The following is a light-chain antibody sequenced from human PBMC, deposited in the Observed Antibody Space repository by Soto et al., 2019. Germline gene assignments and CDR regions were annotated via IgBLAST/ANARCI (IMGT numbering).Light chain of an antibody. V-gene: IGKV1-9*01. J-gene: IGKJ2*01. CDR2: DSS. Sequence: DIQLTQSPSFLSASVADRVTISCRASYDISSSLAWYQQEPGKPPKLLIFDSSTLQPGVPSRFTGSGSGRKSTLTISGLQFGDFATCCCQQLSHCPQTLGQGTKLEI. CDR1: YDISSS. CDR3: QQLSHCPQT.